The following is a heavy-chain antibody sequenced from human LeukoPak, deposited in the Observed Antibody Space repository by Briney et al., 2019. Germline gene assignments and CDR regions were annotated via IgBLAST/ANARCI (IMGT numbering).Heavy chain of an antibody. CDR2: INEHGTEK. J-gene: IGHJ4*02. Sequence: GGSLRLSCTVSGFRLSEYWMSWARPAPGKGLEWVGNINEHGTEKFYVGSVTGRFSISRDNTKNTVFLQMNSLRLDDTAIYFCARNPDAGTADYWGEGTLVTVSS. CDR3: ARNPDAGTADY. CDR1: GFRLSEYW. V-gene: IGHV3-7*01. D-gene: IGHD1-14*01.